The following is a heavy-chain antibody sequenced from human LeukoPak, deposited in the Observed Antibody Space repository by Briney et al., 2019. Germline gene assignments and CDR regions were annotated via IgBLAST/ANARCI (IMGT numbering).Heavy chain of an antibody. V-gene: IGHV3-9*03. J-gene: IGHJ3*02. CDR2: ISWNSGSI. D-gene: IGHD3-22*01. CDR1: GFTFDDYA. Sequence: GGSLRLSCAASGFTFDDYAMHWVRQAPGKGLEWVSGISWNSGSIGYADSVKGRFTISRDNAKNSLYLQMNSLRAEDMALYYCAKVISPFYDSSGPLGGDAFDIWGQGTMVTVSS. CDR3: AKVISPFYDSSGPLGGDAFDI.